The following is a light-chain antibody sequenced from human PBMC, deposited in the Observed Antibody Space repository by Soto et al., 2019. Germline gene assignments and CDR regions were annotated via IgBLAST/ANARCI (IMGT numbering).Light chain of an antibody. Sequence: IXLXXSPAXXXXXXXERAXXXXXXXQXXSSYLAWXXXKPGQAPRLLIYDASNRATGIPARXXXXXSGTDFTLTISSLEPEDFAVYYCQQRSNWPPYTFGQGTKLEIK. V-gene: IGKV3-11*01. CDR3: QQRSNWPPYT. CDR2: DAS. J-gene: IGKJ2*01. CDR1: QXXSSY.